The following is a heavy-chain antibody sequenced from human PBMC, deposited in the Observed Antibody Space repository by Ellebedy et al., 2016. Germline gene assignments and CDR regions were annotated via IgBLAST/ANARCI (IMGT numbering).Heavy chain of an antibody. CDR2: NHYSGST. CDR1: GGTISSSGCH. V-gene: IGHV4-39*01. Sequence: GSLRLSXIVSGGTISSSGCHWVWMRQPQGKGWEGIGRNHYSGSTYYNPSLKSRVTISVDTSKNQCSVRLTSVTAADTAVYYCARHSAHSGTYPRPFDYWGQGTLVTVSS. D-gene: IGHD1-26*01. J-gene: IGHJ4*02. CDR3: ARHSAHSGTYPRPFDY.